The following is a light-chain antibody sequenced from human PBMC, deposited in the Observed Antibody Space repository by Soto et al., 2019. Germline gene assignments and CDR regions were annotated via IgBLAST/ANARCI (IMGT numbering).Light chain of an antibody. CDR1: QGIRNE. V-gene: IGKV1-6*01. J-gene: IGKJ1*01. Sequence: AIQMTQSPSSVSASVGDRVTITCRASQGIRNELGWYQQKPGKAPKLLIYSASSLQSGVPSRFRGSGSRTDFILTISGLQPEDFATYFCLQDFTYPRTCGQGTKG. CDR2: SAS. CDR3: LQDFTYPRT.